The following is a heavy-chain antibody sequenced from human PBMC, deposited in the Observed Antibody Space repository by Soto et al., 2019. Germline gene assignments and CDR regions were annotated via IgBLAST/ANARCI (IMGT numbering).Heavy chain of an antibody. CDR2: IKSDGSEK. Sequence: EVQVVESGGGLVLPGGSLRLSCAASGFSFSSYYMSWVRQAPGKGLEWVANIKSDGSEKYYMDSVKGRFTISRDNANNLVNLEMNSLRADESAIYYCVREGEPYSSGCRSGGAYDYWGQGSLVIVSS. V-gene: IGHV3-7*01. CDR1: GFSFSSYY. J-gene: IGHJ4*02. D-gene: IGHD6-19*01. CDR3: VREGEPYSSGCRSGGAYDY.